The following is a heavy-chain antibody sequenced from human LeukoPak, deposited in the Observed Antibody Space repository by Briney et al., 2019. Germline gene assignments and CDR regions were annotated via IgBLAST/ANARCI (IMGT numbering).Heavy chain of an antibody. Sequence: SGGSLRLSCAASGVTFSSYSMNWVRQAPGKGLEWVSSISSSSSYIYYADSVKGRFTISRDNAKNSLYLQMNSLRAEDTAVYYCAREGGEVYFDYWGQGTLVTVSS. V-gene: IGHV3-21*01. CDR1: GVTFSSYS. J-gene: IGHJ4*02. D-gene: IGHD3-16*01. CDR2: ISSSSSYI. CDR3: AREGGEVYFDY.